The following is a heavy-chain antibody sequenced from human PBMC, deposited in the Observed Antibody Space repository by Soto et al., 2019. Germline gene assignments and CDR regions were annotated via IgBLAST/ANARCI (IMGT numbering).Heavy chain of an antibody. D-gene: IGHD3-10*01. V-gene: IGHV5-51*01. J-gene: IGHJ6*02. CDR1: GYSFTSYW. Sequence: GESLKISCKGSGYSFTSYWIGWVRQMPGKGLEWMGIIYPGDSDTRYSPSFQGQVTISADKSISTAYLQWSSLKASDTAMYYCARHVEVRPHYYGTDVWGQGTTVTVSS. CDR3: ARHVEVRPHYYGTDV. CDR2: IYPGDSDT.